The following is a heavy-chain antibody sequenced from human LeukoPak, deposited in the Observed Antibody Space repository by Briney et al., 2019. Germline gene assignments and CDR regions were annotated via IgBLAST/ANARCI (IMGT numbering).Heavy chain of an antibody. CDR3: VRVPTSGSSPQRGAFDI. Sequence: ASVKVSCKAVGYAFTAYYIHWVRQAPGQGLEWMGTINPSSGSTSYAQKFQGRVNMTRDMSTSTVYMELSSLRSEDTAVYYCVRVPTSGSSPQRGAFDIWGQGTMVTVSS. J-gene: IGHJ3*02. V-gene: IGHV1-46*01. CDR1: GYAFTAYY. D-gene: IGHD3-22*01. CDR2: INPSSGST.